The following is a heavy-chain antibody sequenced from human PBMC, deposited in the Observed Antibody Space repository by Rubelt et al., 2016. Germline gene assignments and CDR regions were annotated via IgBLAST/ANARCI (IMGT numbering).Heavy chain of an antibody. CDR2: ISGSGTTI. V-gene: IGHV3-48*04. J-gene: IGHJ4*02. D-gene: IGHD3-3*01. CDR3: VRSRTIFGVVIPYYFDY. CDR1: GFTFSSYG. Sequence: GFTFSSYGMHWVRQAPGKGLEWLSYISGSGTTIYYADSVKGRFTISRDNAKNSLYLQMNSLRAEDTAVYYCVRSRTIFGVVIPYYFDYWGQGSLVTVSS.